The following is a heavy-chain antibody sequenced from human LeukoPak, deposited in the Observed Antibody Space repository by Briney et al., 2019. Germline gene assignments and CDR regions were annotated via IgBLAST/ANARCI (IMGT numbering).Heavy chain of an antibody. CDR3: AREIPCSSSSCLDY. J-gene: IGHJ4*02. Sequence: ASVKVSCKASGYTFTDYYMHWVRQAPGQGLEWMGWINPYSGGTNFAQKFQGRVTMTRDTSITTAHMELSRLTSDDTAMYYCAREIPCSSSSCLDYWGQGTLVTVSS. CDR2: INPYSGGT. D-gene: IGHD2-2*01. V-gene: IGHV1-2*02. CDR1: GYTFTDYY.